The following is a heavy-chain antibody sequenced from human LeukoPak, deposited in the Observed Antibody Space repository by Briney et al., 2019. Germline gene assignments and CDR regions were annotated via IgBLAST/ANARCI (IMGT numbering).Heavy chain of an antibody. Sequence: GGSLRLSCAASGFTFSSYAMHWVRQAPGKGLEWVAVISYDGSNKYYADSVKGRFTISRDNSKNTLYLQMSSLRAEDTAVYYCARDRYCGGDCYSYYFDYWGQGTLVTVSS. CDR2: ISYDGSNK. CDR1: GFTFSSYA. CDR3: ARDRYCGGDCYSYYFDY. J-gene: IGHJ4*02. D-gene: IGHD2-21*02. V-gene: IGHV3-30-3*01.